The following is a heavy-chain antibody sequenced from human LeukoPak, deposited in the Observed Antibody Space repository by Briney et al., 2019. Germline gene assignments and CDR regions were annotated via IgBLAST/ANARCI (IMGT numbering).Heavy chain of an antibody. J-gene: IGHJ4*02. CDR2: IRSSGPTT. CDR3: VREGDSGSYSAY. D-gene: IGHD3-10*01. Sequence: GGSLRLSCVASGFTFSNYAMNWVRQAPGKGLEWISYIRSSGPTTYYADSVKGRFTISRDDAKNSLYLQMNSLRDEDTGFYYCVREGDSGSYSAYWGQGTLVTVSS. CDR1: GFTFSNYA. V-gene: IGHV3-48*03.